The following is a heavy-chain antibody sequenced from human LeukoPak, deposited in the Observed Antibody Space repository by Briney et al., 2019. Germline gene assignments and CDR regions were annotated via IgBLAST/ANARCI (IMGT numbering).Heavy chain of an antibody. J-gene: IGHJ5*02. CDR2: INSDGSST. CDR3: ARDAGNSGYGCDL. V-gene: IGHV3-74*01. Sequence: QTGGSLRLSCAASGFTFSSYWMHWVRQAPGKGLVWVSRINSDGSSTSYADSVKGRFTISKDNARNSLYLQMNDLRGEDTAIYYCARDAGNSGYGCDLWGQGTLVTVSS. D-gene: IGHD5-12*01. CDR1: GFTFSSYW.